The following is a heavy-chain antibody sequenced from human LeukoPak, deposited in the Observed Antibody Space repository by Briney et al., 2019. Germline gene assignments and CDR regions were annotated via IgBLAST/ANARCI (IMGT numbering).Heavy chain of an antibody. D-gene: IGHD2-2*01. CDR2: ISGSGGST. Sequence: GGSLRLSCAASGFSFSSYWMHWVRQAPGKGLEWVSAISGSGGSTYYADSVKGRFTISRDNSKNTLYLQMNSLRAEDTAVYYCAKPDCSSTSCPERGYYYYYGMGVWGQGTTVTVSS. J-gene: IGHJ6*02. CDR3: AKPDCSSTSCPERGYYYYYGMGV. V-gene: IGHV3-23*01. CDR1: GFSFSSYW.